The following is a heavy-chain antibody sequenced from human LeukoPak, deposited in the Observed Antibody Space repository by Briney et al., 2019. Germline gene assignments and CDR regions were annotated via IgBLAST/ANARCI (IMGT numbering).Heavy chain of an antibody. CDR1: GFTFSSHA. D-gene: IGHD2-15*01. Sequence: PGASLRLSCAASGFTFSSHAMTWVRQAPGKGLEWVSAISGSAGSTYSADSVKGRFTISRDNSKNTLYLQMNSLRAEDTAIYFCAKDRTLCSGGTCYPYYFDYWGQGTLVTVSS. CDR2: ISGSAGST. CDR3: AKDRTLCSGGTCYPYYFDY. V-gene: IGHV3-23*01. J-gene: IGHJ4*02.